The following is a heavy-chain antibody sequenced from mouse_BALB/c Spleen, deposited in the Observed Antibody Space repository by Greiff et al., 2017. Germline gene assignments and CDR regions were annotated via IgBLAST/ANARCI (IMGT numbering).Heavy chain of an antibody. CDR3: ARSATGYYGTYYFDY. D-gene: IGHD1-1*01. V-gene: IGHV1-63*01. CDR2: IYPGSGNT. Sequence: VQLQQSGAGLVRPGTSVKISCKASGYAFTNYWLGWVKQRPGHGLEWIGDIYPGSGNTYYNEKFKGKATLTADKSSSTAYMQLSSLTSEDSAVYFCARSATGYYGTYYFDYWGQGTTLTVSS. CDR1: GYAFTNYW. J-gene: IGHJ2*01.